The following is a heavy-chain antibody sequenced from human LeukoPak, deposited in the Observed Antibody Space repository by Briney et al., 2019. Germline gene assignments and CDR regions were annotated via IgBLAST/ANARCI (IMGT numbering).Heavy chain of an antibody. CDR2: IYYSGST. J-gene: IGHJ4*02. V-gene: IGHV4-39*01. Sequence: SETLSLTCTVSGGSISSSSYYWGWIRQPPGKGLEWIGSIYYSGSTYYNPSLKSRVTISVDTSKNQFSLKLSSVTAADTAVYYCARLRRITMVRGVIHQHYFDYWGQGTLVTVSS. CDR1: GGSISSSSYY. CDR3: ARLRRITMVRGVIHQHYFDY. D-gene: IGHD3-10*01.